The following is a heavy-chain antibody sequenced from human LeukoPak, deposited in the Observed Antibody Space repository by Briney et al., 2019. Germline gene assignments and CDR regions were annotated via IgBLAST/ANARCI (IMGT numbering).Heavy chain of an antibody. Sequence: GGSLRLSCAASGFSFSRYSMNWVRQAPGKGLEWVSSISSSATYIYYADSLKGRFTISRDNAKNSLYLQMNSLRAEDTAVYYCATREGSGYYFREDYLDYWGQGTLVTVSS. D-gene: IGHD3-22*01. J-gene: IGHJ4*02. CDR1: GFSFSRYS. V-gene: IGHV3-21*01. CDR3: ATREGSGYYFREDYLDY. CDR2: ISSSATYI.